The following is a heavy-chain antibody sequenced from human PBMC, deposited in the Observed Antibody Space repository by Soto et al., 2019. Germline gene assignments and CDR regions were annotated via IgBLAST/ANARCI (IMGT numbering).Heavy chain of an antibody. V-gene: IGHV4-31*02. CDR2: IFDRGTT. CDR3: ARVAAGTGTFDY. CDR1: AGSISSVNHY. D-gene: IGHD6-19*01. Sequence: QVQLEQSGPGLVKPSQPLSLTCNISAGSISSVNHYWSWIRQSPGEGLEWIGYIFDRGTTHYNPSLKGRVTISGDTSQTQFSLTIHSVTVADTAVYYCARVAAGTGTFDYWGQGTLVTVSS. J-gene: IGHJ4*02.